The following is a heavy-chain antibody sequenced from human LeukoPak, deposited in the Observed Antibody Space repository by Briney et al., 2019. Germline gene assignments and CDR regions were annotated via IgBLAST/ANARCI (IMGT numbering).Heavy chain of an antibody. CDR1: GFTFSNYW. CDR3: ARASSGSSDY. CDR2: INSDGSTT. J-gene: IGHJ4*02. Sequence: GGSLRLSCAASGFTFSNYWMHWVRQTPGKGLVWVSRINSDGSTTSYADSVKGRFTISRDNAKNTLYLQMNSLRAEDTAVYYCARASSGSSDYWGQGTLVTVSS. D-gene: IGHD1-26*01. V-gene: IGHV3-74*01.